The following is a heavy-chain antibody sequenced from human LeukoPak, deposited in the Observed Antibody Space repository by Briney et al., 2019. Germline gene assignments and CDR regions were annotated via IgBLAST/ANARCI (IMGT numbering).Heavy chain of an antibody. Sequence: ASVKVSCKASGYTFTSYDINWVRQATGQGLEWMGWMNPNSGNTGYAQKFQGRVTMTRNTSISTAYMELSSLRSEDTAVYYCARGRYYDSSGYYYYYYYGMDVWGQGTTVTVSS. D-gene: IGHD3-22*01. CDR3: ARGRYYDSSGYYYYYYYGMDV. J-gene: IGHJ6*02. CDR2: MNPNSGNT. CDR1: GYTFTSYD. V-gene: IGHV1-8*01.